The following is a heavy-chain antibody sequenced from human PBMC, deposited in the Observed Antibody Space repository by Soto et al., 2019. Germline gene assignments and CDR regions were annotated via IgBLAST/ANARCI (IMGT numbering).Heavy chain of an antibody. Sequence: EVQLVESGGGLIQPGGSLRLSWAASGFTVSSNYMTWVRQAPGKGLEWVSVIYSGGNTYYTDSVKGRVTISRDNSKNTLYLQMNSLRAEDTALYYCARDSRNRNFFDYWGQGTLVTVSS. CDR2: IYSGGNT. CDR1: GFTVSSNY. CDR3: ARDSRNRNFFDY. J-gene: IGHJ4*02. V-gene: IGHV3-53*01. D-gene: IGHD2-2*01.